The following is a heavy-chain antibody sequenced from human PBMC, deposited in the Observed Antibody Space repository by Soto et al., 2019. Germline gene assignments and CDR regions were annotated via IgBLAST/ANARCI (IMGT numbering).Heavy chain of an antibody. CDR1: GYTFTSYG. D-gene: IGHD4-4*01. CDR2: ISAYNGNT. Sequence: GASVKVSCKASGYTFTSYGISWVRQAPGQGLEWMGWISAYNGNTNYAQKLQGGVTMTTDTSTSTAYMELRSLRSDDTAVYYCAIAAPGDSNYPRCFDPWGQGTQVTVSS. V-gene: IGHV1-18*01. CDR3: AIAAPGDSNYPRCFDP. J-gene: IGHJ5*02.